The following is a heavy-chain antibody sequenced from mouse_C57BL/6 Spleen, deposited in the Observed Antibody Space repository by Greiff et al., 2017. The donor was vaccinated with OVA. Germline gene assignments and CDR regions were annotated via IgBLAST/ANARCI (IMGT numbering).Heavy chain of an antibody. D-gene: IGHD2-3*01. CDR3: ARLFDGYPLDY. J-gene: IGHJ2*01. CDR1: GYAFTNYL. CDR2: INPGSGGT. V-gene: IGHV1-54*01. Sequence: VQRVESGAELVRPGTSVKVSCKASGYAFTNYLIEWVKQRPGQGLEWIGVINPGSGGTNYNEKFKGKATLTADKSSSTAYMQLSSLTSEDSAVYFCARLFDGYPLDYWGQGTTLTVSS.